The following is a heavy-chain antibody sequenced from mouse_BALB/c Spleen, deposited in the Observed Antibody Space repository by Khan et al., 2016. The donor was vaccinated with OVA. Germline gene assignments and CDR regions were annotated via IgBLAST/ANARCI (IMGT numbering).Heavy chain of an antibody. CDR2: ISTYYGDA. V-gene: IGHV1S137*01. CDR3: ARRSGNSRFAY. CDR1: GYTFTDYA. J-gene: IGHJ3*01. Sequence: QVQLKQSGAELVRPGVSVKISCKGSGYTFTDYAMHWVKQSHAKSLEWIGVISTYYGDADYNQKFKGKATMTVDKSSSTAYMELARLTSEDSAIXYCARRSGNSRFAYWGQGTLVTVSA. D-gene: IGHD1-3*01.